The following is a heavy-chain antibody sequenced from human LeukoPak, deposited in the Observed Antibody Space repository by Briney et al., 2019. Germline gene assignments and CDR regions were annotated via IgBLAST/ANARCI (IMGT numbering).Heavy chain of an antibody. Sequence: ASVKVSCKASGGTFSSYAISWVRQAPGQGLEWMGGIIPIFGTADYAQKFQGRDTITADESTSTAYMELSSLRSEDTAVYYCARSGYSSSWYGEYYFDYWGQGTLVTVSS. D-gene: IGHD6-13*01. V-gene: IGHV1-69*13. J-gene: IGHJ4*02. CDR1: GGTFSSYA. CDR2: IIPIFGTA. CDR3: ARSGYSSSWYGEYYFDY.